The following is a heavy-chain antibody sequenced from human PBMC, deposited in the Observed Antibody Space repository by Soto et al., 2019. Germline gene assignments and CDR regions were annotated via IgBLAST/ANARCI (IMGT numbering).Heavy chain of an antibody. J-gene: IGHJ4*02. V-gene: IGHV4-59*11. CDR2: IYYSGST. Sequence: SETLSLTCTVSGGSISSHYWSWIRQPPGKGLEWIGYIYYSGSTKYNPSLKSRVTISVDKSKNHFSLKLSSVTAADTAVYYCARSEATGLDYWGQGTLVTVSS. CDR3: ARSEATGLDY. CDR1: GGSISSHY. D-gene: IGHD1-26*01.